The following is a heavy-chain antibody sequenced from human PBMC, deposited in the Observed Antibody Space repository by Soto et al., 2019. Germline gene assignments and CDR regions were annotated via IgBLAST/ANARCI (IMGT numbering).Heavy chain of an antibody. D-gene: IGHD3-22*01. CDR2: ISPSGGGT. V-gene: IGHV1-46*01. CDR3: ARGYYFDSSGYYSREFLQH. Sequence: ASVKVSCKASGYPFTDYYMHWVRQAPGQGLEWMGIISPSGGGTKYAQKFQGRVTMTRDTSTNTAYMELRSLRSEDTAIYYCARGYYFDSSGYYSREFLQHWGQGTLVTVSS. CDR1: GYPFTDYY. J-gene: IGHJ1*01.